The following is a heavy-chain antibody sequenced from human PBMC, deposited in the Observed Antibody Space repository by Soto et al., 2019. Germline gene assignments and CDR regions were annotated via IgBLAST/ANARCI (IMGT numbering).Heavy chain of an antibody. CDR3: ATLSGSPAVDGVDV. J-gene: IGHJ6*02. CDR1: GGSISNYY. V-gene: IGHV4-59*01. CDR2: SHHTGST. Sequence: QVQPQESGPGLVKPSETLSLTCTVSGGSISNYYWSWVRQPPGKGLEWIGYSHHTGSTNYNPSLKSRVTLAVDTSKRQFSLKLSSVTAADTAVYYCATLSGSPAVDGVDVWGQGTAVIVSS. D-gene: IGHD2-15*01.